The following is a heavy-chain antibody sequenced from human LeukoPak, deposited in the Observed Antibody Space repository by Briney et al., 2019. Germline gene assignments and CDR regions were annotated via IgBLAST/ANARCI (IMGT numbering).Heavy chain of an antibody. CDR2: IYTSGST. CDR3: ARAPYGLNWFDP. V-gene: IGHV4-61*02. CDR1: GGSISSGSYY. Sequence: PSETLSLTCTVSGGSISSGSYYWSWIRQPAGKGLEWIGRIYTSGSTNYNPSLKSRVTISVDTSKNQFSLKLSSVTAADTAVYYCARAPYGLNWFDPWGQGTLVTVSS. J-gene: IGHJ5*02. D-gene: IGHD3/OR15-3a*01.